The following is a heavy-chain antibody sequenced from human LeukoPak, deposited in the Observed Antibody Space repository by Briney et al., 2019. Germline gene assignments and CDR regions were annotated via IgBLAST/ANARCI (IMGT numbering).Heavy chain of an antibody. V-gene: IGHV4-38-2*01. J-gene: IGHJ4*02. Sequence: PSETLSLTCAVSDYSISSDYYWAWLRQPPGKGLEWIGCIYHSGNTCYNPSLKSRITISVDTSKNQFSPKVSSVTAADTAVYYCASSKSGYIDYWGQGTLVTVSS. D-gene: IGHD1-26*01. CDR2: IYHSGNT. CDR3: ASSKSGYIDY. CDR1: DYSISSDYY.